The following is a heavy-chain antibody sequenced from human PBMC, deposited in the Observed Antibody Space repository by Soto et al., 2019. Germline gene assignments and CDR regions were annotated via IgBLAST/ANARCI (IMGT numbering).Heavy chain of an antibody. V-gene: IGHV4-34*01. CDR1: GGSCSGYY. J-gene: IGHJ4*02. D-gene: IGHD2-2*01. CDR3: ARGSRDPDIVVVPAVNFDY. CDR2: INHSGST. Sequence: PSETLSLTCAVYGGSCSGYYWSWIRQPPGKGLEWIGEINHSGSTNYNPSLKSRVTISVDTSKNQFSLKLSSVTAADTAVYYCARGSRDPDIVVVPAVNFDYWGQGTLVTVSS.